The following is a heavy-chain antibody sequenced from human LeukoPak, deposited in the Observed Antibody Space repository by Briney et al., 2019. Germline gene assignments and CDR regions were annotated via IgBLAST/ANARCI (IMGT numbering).Heavy chain of an antibody. J-gene: IGHJ3*02. CDR1: GGSISSGYY. CDR2: IYHSGST. CDR3: ARRLGYDAFDI. V-gene: IGHV4-38-2*02. D-gene: IGHD7-27*01. Sequence: SETLSLTCTVSGGSISSGYYWGWIRQPPGKGLEWIGSIYHSGSTYYNPSLKSRVTISVDTSKNQFSLKLSSVTAADTAVYYCARRLGYDAFDIWGQGTMVTVSS.